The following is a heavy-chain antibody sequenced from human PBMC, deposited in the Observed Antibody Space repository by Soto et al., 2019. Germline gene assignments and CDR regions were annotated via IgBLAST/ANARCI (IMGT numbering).Heavy chain of an antibody. Sequence: QITLKESGPSVVKPTQTLTVTCTFSVFSLTSSGLGVGWIRQPPGKALEWLALIYWDDDKRYNPSLKTRLTVSDDSSTNHVLLTITNVDPLDTATCYCAHSPYPGHRFYFDPWRQGTLVTVSS. CDR2: IYWDDDK. D-gene: IGHD2-21*01. V-gene: IGHV2-5*02. CDR1: VFSLTSSGLG. CDR3: AHSPYPGHRFYFDP. J-gene: IGHJ4*02.